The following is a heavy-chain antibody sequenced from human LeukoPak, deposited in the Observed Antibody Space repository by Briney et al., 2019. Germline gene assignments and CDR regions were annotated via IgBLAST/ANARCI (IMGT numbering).Heavy chain of an antibody. CDR2: INHSGST. CDR1: GGSFSGYY. Sequence: SETLSLTCAVYGGSFSGYYWSWIRQPPGKGLEWIGEINHSGSTNYNPSLKSRVTISVDTSKNQFSLKLSSVTAADTAVYYCAGGGTYNWNGSPGMDVWGQGTTVTVSS. CDR3: AGGGTYNWNGSPGMDV. V-gene: IGHV4-34*01. J-gene: IGHJ6*02. D-gene: IGHD1-20*01.